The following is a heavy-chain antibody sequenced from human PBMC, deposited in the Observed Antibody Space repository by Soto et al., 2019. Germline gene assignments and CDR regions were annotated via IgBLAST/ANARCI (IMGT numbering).Heavy chain of an antibody. Sequence: GESLKISCKGSGYSFTSYWINWVRQMPGKGLEWMGIIYPGDSDTRYSPSFQGQVTISADKSIDTAYLQWRSLKASDTAVYYCARHHGSPGSYFGLDVWGQGTTVTV. D-gene: IGHD6-13*01. CDR3: ARHHGSPGSYFGLDV. CDR1: GYSFTSYW. CDR2: IYPGDSDT. V-gene: IGHV5-51*01. J-gene: IGHJ6*02.